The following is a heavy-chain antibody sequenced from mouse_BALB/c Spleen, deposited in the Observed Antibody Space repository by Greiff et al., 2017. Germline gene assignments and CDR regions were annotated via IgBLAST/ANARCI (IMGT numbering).Heavy chain of an antibody. CDR3: ARALLRLREEGLYAMDY. CDR1: GFSLTSYG. J-gene: IGHJ4*01. V-gene: IGHV2-9*02. CDR2: IWAGGST. Sequence: QVQLKESGPGLVAPSQSLSITCTVSGFSLTSYGVHWVRQPPGKGLEWLGVIWAGGSTNYNSALMSRLSISKDNSKSQVFLKMNSLQTDDTAMYYCARALLRLREEGLYAMDYWGQGTSVTVSS. D-gene: IGHD1-2*01.